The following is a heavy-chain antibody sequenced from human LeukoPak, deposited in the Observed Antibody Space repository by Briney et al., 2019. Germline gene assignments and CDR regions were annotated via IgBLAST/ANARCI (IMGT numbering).Heavy chain of an antibody. D-gene: IGHD3/OR15-3a*01. CDR1: GFTFSSYA. CDR2: ISGSGGST. CDR3: AKLGVRVIFGGRAFDY. J-gene: IGHJ4*02. V-gene: IGHV3-23*01. Sequence: PGGSLRLSCAASGFTFSSYAMSWVRQAPGKGLEWVSAISGSGGSTYYADSVKGRFTISRDNSKNTLYLQMNSLRAEDTAVYYCAKLGVRVIFGGRAFDYWGQGTLVTVSS.